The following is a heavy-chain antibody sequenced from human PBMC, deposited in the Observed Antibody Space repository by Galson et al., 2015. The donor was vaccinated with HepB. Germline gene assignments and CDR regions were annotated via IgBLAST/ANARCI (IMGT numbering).Heavy chain of an antibody. CDR2: IYYTGST. Sequence: LSLTCTVSGGLISSGGYYWTWIRQHPGKGLEWIGHIYYTGSTYYNPSLKSRVTISVDTSKNRFSLKLRSVTAADTAVYYCAGERQGISVAGSADVSYYYYGMDVWGQGTTVTVSS. CDR3: AGERQGISVAGSADVSYYYYGMDV. CDR1: GGLISSGGYY. J-gene: IGHJ6*02. D-gene: IGHD6-19*01. V-gene: IGHV4-31*03.